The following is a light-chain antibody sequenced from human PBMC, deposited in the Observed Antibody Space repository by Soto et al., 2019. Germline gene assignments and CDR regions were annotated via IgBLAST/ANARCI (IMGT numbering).Light chain of an antibody. CDR3: AAWDDSLSGVV. V-gene: IGLV1-47*01. CDR2: RNN. J-gene: IGLJ2*01. CDR1: SSNIGSNY. Sequence: QSVLTQPPSASGTPGPRVTISCSGSSSNIGSNYVYWYQQLPGTAPKLLIYRNNQRPSGVPDRFSGSTSGTSASLAISGLRSEDEADYYCAAWDDSLSGVVFGGGTKLTVL.